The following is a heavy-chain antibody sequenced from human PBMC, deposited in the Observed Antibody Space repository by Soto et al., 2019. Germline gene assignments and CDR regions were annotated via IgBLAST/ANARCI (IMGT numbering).Heavy chain of an antibody. CDR1: GITFTNYW. CDR2: VDSDGRCT. J-gene: IGHJ4*02. CDR3: GTVFEH. V-gene: IGHV3-74*01. Sequence: EVQLVESGGGSVQPGGSLRLSCVASGITFTNYWMHWVRQVPGKGLVWVARVDSDGRCTSYANFVKGRFTISRDNAKNTLYLQMNSLHVEDTAMYYCGTVFEHWGQGIPVTVSS.